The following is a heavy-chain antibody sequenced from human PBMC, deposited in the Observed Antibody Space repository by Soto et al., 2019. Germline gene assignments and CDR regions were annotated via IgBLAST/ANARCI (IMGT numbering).Heavy chain of an antibody. CDR3: ARLSPEDGGGSHKGPANDY. V-gene: IGHV4-59*01. CDR1: GGSISSYY. Sequence: SETLSITCTVSGGSISSYYWSWIRQPPGKGLEWIGYIYYSGSTNYNPSLKSRVTISVDTSTNQFSLKLSSVTAADTAVYYCARLSPEDGGGSHKGPANDYWGQGTFGTVSS. CDR2: IYYSGST. D-gene: IGHD3-16*01. J-gene: IGHJ4*02.